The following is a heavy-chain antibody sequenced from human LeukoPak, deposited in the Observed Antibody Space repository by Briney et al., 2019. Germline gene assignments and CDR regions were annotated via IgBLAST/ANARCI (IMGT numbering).Heavy chain of an antibody. Sequence: SQTLSLTCAISGDSVSTNSASWNWIRQSPSRGLEWLGRTYYRSKRYNDYVFSVKGRITINPDTSKNQFSLKLSSVTAADTAVYYCARLPVAVPGTYSDYWGQGTLVTVSS. J-gene: IGHJ4*02. CDR3: ARLPVAVPGTYSDY. D-gene: IGHD6-19*01. CDR2: TYYRSKRYN. V-gene: IGHV6-1*01. CDR1: GDSVSTNSAS.